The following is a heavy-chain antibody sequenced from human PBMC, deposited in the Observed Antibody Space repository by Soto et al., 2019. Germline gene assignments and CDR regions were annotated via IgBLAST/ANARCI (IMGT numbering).Heavy chain of an antibody. V-gene: IGHV1-69*10. J-gene: IGHJ4*02. CDR2: IIPILGIA. D-gene: IGHD3-22*01. CDR3: ASGNDSSGYLFDY. CDR1: GGTFSSYV. Sequence: ASVKVSCKASGGTFSSYVISGVRQPPGKGLEWMGGIIPILGIANYAQKFQGRVTITADKSTSTAYMELSSLRSEDTAVYYCASGNDSSGYLFDYWGQGTLVTVSS.